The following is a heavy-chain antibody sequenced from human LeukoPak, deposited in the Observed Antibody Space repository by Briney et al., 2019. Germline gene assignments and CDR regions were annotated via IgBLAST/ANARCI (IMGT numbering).Heavy chain of an antibody. Sequence: SETLSLTCTVSGGSISSNYWSWIRQPPGKGLEWIGYIYYSGSTNYNPSLQSRVTISVDTSKNQFSLKLSSVTAADTAVYYCARGGWSLDYWGQGTLVTVSS. D-gene: IGHD6-19*01. CDR2: IYYSGST. CDR1: GGSISSNY. J-gene: IGHJ4*02. CDR3: ARGGWSLDY. V-gene: IGHV4-59*01.